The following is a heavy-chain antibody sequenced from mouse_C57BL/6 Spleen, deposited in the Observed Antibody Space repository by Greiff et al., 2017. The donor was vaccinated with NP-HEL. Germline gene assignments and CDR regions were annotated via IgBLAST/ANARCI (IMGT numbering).Heavy chain of an antibody. CDR1: GYTFTDYY. V-gene: IGHV1-26*01. Sequence: VQLQQSGPELAKPGASVKISCKASGYTFTDYYMNWVKQSHGKSLEWIGDINPNNGGTSYNQKFKGKATLTVDKSSSTAYMELRSLTSEDSAVYYCASYGSSYVGYFDVWGTGTTVTVSS. CDR3: ASYGSSYVGYFDV. CDR2: INPNNGGT. J-gene: IGHJ1*03. D-gene: IGHD1-1*01.